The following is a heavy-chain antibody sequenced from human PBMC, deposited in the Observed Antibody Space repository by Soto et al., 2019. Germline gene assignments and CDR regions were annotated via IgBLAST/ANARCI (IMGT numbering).Heavy chain of an antibody. CDR1: GFTFSSYS. V-gene: IGHV3-23*01. CDR3: AKKNGGQRPCDS. J-gene: IGHJ4*02. D-gene: IGHD1-1*01. Sequence: EVQLLESGGGLVQPGGSLRLSCAASGFTFSSYSMTWVRQAPGKGLEWVSVITGSGADTYYADSVKGQFTISRDNSKNTLYLQMNSLRAEDTAVYYCAKKNGGQRPCDSWGQGTLVTVSS. CDR2: ITGSGADT.